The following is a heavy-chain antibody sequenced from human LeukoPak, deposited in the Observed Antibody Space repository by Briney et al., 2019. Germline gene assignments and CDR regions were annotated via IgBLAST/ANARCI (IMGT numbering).Heavy chain of an antibody. CDR2: IYYTGST. Sequence: SETLSLTCTVSDGSITSYYWSWIRQPPGKGLEWIGYIYYTGSTSYNPSLKSRVTISVDTSKNQFSLKLTSVTAADTAVYYCARRGPGSPFDYWGQGTLVTVSS. V-gene: IGHV4-59*08. CDR3: ARRGPGSPFDY. CDR1: DGSITSYY. J-gene: IGHJ4*02. D-gene: IGHD3-10*01.